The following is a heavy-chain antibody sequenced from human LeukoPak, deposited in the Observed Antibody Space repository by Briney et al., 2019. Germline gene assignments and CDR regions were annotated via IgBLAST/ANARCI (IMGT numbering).Heavy chain of an antibody. CDR3: ARDGSRSYYFDS. Sequence: GGSLRLSCAASGFTFSGYEMNWVRQAPGKGLEWVSYISSSGSTINYADSVKGRFTISRDNAKNSLSLQMNSLRAEDTAVYYCARDGSRSYYFDSWGQGTLVTVSS. D-gene: IGHD3-10*01. CDR2: ISSSGSTI. V-gene: IGHV3-48*03. J-gene: IGHJ4*02. CDR1: GFTFSGYE.